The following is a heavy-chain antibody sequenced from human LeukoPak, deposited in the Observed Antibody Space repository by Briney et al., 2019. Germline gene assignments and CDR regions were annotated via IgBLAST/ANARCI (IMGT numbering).Heavy chain of an antibody. Sequence: GGSLRLSCAASGFTFSSYAMSWVRQAPGKGLEWVSAISGSGGSTYYADSVKGRFTISRDNSKNTLYLQMNSLRAEDTAVYYCARSAYCSSTSCYWSGWYLDAFDIWGQGTMVTVSS. V-gene: IGHV3-23*01. CDR2: ISGSGGST. CDR1: GFTFSSYA. J-gene: IGHJ3*02. CDR3: ARSAYCSSTSCYWSGWYLDAFDI. D-gene: IGHD2-2*01.